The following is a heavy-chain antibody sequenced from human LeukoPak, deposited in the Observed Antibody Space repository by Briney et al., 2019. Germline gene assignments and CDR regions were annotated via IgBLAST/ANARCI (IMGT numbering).Heavy chain of an antibody. D-gene: IGHD3-22*01. J-gene: IGHJ3*02. V-gene: IGHV1-69*13. Sequence: SVKVSCKASGGTFSSYAISWVRQAPGQGLEWMGGIIPIFGTANYAQKFQGRVTITADESTSTAYMELSSLRSEDTAVYYCARDCERNYYYDSSGYYSPRAFDIWGQGTMVTVSS. CDR2: IIPIFGTA. CDR3: ARDCERNYYYDSSGYYSPRAFDI. CDR1: GGTFSSYA.